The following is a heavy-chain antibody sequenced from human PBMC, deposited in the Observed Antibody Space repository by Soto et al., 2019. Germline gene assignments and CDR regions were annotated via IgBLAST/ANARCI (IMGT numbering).Heavy chain of an antibody. CDR3: ARHSLALRKNNWFDP. V-gene: IGHV4-39*01. CDR1: VDSIISSDFY. D-gene: IGHD3-3*02. Sequence: PLESLSLAGTVSVDSIISSDFYWGWFLQPPGKGLEWIGSIFYLGSSYYNPSLKSRVTMSVDTSKNQFSLRLRSVTAADTALYFCARHSLALRKNNWFDPWGQGIMVTVSS. CDR2: IFYLGSS. J-gene: IGHJ5*02.